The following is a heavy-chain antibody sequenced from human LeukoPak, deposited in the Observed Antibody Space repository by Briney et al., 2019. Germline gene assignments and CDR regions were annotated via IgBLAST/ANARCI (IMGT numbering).Heavy chain of an antibody. CDR3: ARQGERWLQLRAFDY. Sequence: SVEVSCKASGGTFSSYAISWVRQASGQGLEWMGGLIPLFGTANYAQKFQVRVTITTDESTSTAYMELSSLRSEDTAVYSCARQGERWLQLRAFDYWGQGTLVTVCS. D-gene: IGHD5-24*01. V-gene: IGHV1-69*05. CDR2: LIPLFGTA. J-gene: IGHJ4*02. CDR1: GGTFSSYA.